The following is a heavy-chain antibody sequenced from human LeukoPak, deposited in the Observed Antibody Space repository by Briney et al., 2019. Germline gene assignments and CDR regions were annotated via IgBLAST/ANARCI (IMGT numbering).Heavy chain of an antibody. D-gene: IGHD3-10*01. J-gene: IGHJ4*02. Sequence: SETLSLTCAVYGGSFSGYYWSWIRQPPGKGLEWIGEINHSGSTNYNPSLKSRVTISVDTSKNQFSLKLTSVTAADTAVYYCARIFRGAYFDYWGQGTLVTVSS. CDR1: GGSFSGYY. V-gene: IGHV4-34*01. CDR3: ARIFRGAYFDY. CDR2: INHSGST.